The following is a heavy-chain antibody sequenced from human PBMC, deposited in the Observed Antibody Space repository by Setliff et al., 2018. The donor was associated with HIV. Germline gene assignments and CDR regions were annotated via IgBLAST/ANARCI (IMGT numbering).Heavy chain of an antibody. CDR2: IYYSGST. CDR3: ARGPQRLSSSSWSLFDY. J-gene: IGHJ4*02. Sequence: PSETLSLTCAVSGYSISSGYYWGWIRQPPGKGLEWIVSIYYSGSTYYNPSLKSRVTISVGTSKNQFSLKLSSVTAADTALYYCARGPQRLSSSSWSLFDYWGQGTLVTVSS. V-gene: IGHV4-38-2*01. D-gene: IGHD6-13*01. CDR1: GYSISSGYY.